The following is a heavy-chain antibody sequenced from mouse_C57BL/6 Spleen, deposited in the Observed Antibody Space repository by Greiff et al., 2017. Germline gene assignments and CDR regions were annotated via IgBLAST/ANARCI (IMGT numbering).Heavy chain of an antibody. V-gene: IGHV5-16*01. Sequence: EVQLVESEGGLVQPGSSMKLSCTASGFTFSDYYMAWVRQVPEKGLEWVANINYDGSSTYYLDSLKSRFIISRDNAKNMLYLKMSSLKSEDTATYYCARSYGSSYGFAYWGQGTLFTVSA. CDR2: INYDGSST. CDR1: GFTFSDYY. J-gene: IGHJ3*01. D-gene: IGHD1-1*01. CDR3: ARSYGSSYGFAY.